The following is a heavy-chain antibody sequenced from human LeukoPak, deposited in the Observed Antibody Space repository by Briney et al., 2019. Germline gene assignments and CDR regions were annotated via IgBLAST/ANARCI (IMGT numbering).Heavy chain of an antibody. CDR2: IYYTGST. CDR3: ARRPDSSGWNRWLDP. J-gene: IGHJ5*02. CDR1: GGSISSNY. Sequence: SETLSLTCTVSGGSISSNYWGWIRQPPGKGLEWIGSIYYTGSTYYNPSLKSRVTVYVDTSKNQFSLKLTSVTAADTAVYYCARRPDSSGWNRWLDPWGQGTLVTVSS. D-gene: IGHD3-22*01. V-gene: IGHV4-39*01.